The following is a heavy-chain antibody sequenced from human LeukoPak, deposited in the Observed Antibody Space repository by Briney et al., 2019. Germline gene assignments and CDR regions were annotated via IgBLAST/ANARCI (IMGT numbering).Heavy chain of an antibody. CDR2: ISYDGSNK. Sequence: TGGSLRLSCAASGFTFSSYAMHWVRQAPGKGLEWVAVISYDGSNKYYADSVKGRFTISRDNSKNTLYLQMNSLRAEDTAVYYCAKDRSYEYYDILTGYNHFDYWGQGTLVTVSS. V-gene: IGHV3-30-3*01. CDR1: GFTFSSYA. CDR3: AKDRSYEYYDILTGYNHFDY. J-gene: IGHJ4*02. D-gene: IGHD3-9*01.